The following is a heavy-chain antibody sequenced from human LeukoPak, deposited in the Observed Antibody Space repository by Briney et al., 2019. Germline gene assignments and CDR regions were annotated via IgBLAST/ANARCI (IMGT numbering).Heavy chain of an antibody. Sequence: SETLSLTCTVSGGSISSSSYYWGWIRQPPGKELQWIASVYYSGRTNYSPSLESRVTISVDTSEKQFSLQLNSVTAADTAVYYCARQGSAYYFDFWARDSWSPSPQ. CDR1: GGSISSSSYY. V-gene: IGHV4-39*01. CDR2: VYYSGRT. J-gene: IGHJ4*02. CDR3: ARQGSAYYFDF. D-gene: IGHD2-15*01.